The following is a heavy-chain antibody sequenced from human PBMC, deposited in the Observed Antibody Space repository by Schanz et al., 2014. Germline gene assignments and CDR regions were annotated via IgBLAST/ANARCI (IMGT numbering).Heavy chain of an antibody. CDR2: ISNSGYTI. CDR3: ARGGATRFDY. Sequence: QVQLVESGGGVVQPGKSLRLSCAASGFAFSDYGMNWIRQAPGKGLEWVSYISNSGYTIYYADSVKGRFTISRDNAKNSLYLQMNSLRDEDTAVYYCARGGATRFDYWGQGTLVTVSS. J-gene: IGHJ4*02. D-gene: IGHD1-26*01. CDR1: GFAFSDYG. V-gene: IGHV3-11*04.